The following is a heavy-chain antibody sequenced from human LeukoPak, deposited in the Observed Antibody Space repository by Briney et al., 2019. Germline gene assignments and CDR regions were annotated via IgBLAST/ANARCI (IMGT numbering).Heavy chain of an antibody. CDR3: ARGLSGYSSSLGY. CDR2: ISSSGSTI. D-gene: IGHD6-6*01. CDR1: GFTFSSYA. V-gene: IGHV3-48*04. Sequence: GGSLRLSCAASGFTFSSYAMSWVRQAPGKGLEWVSYISSSGSTIYYADSVKGRFTISRDNAKNTLYLQVNSLRAEDTAVYYCARGLSGYSSSLGYWGQGTLVTVSS. J-gene: IGHJ4*02.